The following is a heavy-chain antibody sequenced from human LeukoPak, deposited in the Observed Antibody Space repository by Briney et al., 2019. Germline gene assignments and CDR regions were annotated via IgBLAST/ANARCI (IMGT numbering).Heavy chain of an antibody. J-gene: IGHJ4*02. CDR1: GYTFTGYY. V-gene: IGHV1-2*02. CDR2: IYPNSGGT. D-gene: IGHD3-22*01. CDR3: AADTSGYYYTKFDY. Sequence: GASVKVSCKASGYTFTGYYMHWVRQAPGQGREWMGWIYPNSGGTNYAQKFQGRVTMTRDTSISTAYMELSRLRSDDTAVFYCAADTSGYYYTKFDYWGQGTLVTVSS.